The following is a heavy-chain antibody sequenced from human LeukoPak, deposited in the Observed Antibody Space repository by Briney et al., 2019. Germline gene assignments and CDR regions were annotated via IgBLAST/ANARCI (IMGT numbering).Heavy chain of an antibody. Sequence: ASVMVSCKASGYTFTSYGISWVRQAPGQGLEWMGWISAYNGNTNYAQKLQGRVTVTTDTSTSTAYMELRSLRSDGTAVYYCARGASRIAAAGSDYWGQGTLVTVSS. V-gene: IGHV1-18*01. CDR1: GYTFTSYG. CDR2: ISAYNGNT. J-gene: IGHJ4*02. CDR3: ARGASRIAAAGSDY. D-gene: IGHD6-13*01.